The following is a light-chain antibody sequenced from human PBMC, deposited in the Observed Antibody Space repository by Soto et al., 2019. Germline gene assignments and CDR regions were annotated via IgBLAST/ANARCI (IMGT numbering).Light chain of an antibody. J-gene: IGKJ1*01. V-gene: IGKV3-20*01. Sequence: EIVLTQSPGTLSLSPGERATLSCSASQSVSSRYLAWYQQKPGQAPRLLIYGASSRATGIPDRFSGSGSGTDFTLTISSLQSEDFAVYYCQQYNNWPPWTFGQGTKVDIK. CDR3: QQYNNWPPWT. CDR2: GAS. CDR1: QSVSSRY.